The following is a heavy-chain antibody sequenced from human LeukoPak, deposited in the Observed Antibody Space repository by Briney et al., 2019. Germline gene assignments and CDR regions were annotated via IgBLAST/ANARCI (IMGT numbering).Heavy chain of an antibody. CDR1: GGSFSGYY. D-gene: IGHD3-9*01. J-gene: IGHJ5*02. V-gene: IGHV4-34*01. CDR3: ARDLYYDILTGFSWFDP. CDR2: IYYSGST. Sequence: SETLSLTCAVYGGSFSGYYWSWIRQPPGKGLEWIGSIYYSGSTYYNPSLKSRVTISVDTSKNQFSLKLSSVTAADTAVYYCARDLYYDILTGFSWFDPWGQGTLVTVSS.